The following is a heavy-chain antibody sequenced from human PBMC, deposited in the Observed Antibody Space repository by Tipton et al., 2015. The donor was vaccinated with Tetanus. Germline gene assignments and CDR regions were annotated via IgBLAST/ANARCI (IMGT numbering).Heavy chain of an antibody. J-gene: IGHJ3*01. V-gene: IGHV3-7*01. D-gene: IGHD4-17*01. CDR1: GFTFSHHW. Sequence: GSLRLSCEGSGFTFSHHWMSWVRQAPGKGLEWVANIRQDGSEKYYSDSVKGRFTISRDNAKNSLYLHMNSLRAEDTAVYYCARDPDAVTAPGSAFDLWGQGTLVTVSS. CDR2: IRQDGSEK. CDR3: ARDPDAVTAPGSAFDL.